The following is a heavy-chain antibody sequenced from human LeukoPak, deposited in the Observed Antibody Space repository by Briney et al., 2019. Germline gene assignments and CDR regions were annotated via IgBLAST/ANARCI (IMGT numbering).Heavy chain of an antibody. Sequence: PGGSLRLSCAASGFTFSIYWMYWVRQASGKGLEWVGRIRSKAHSYATAYAASVKGRFTISRDDSKNTAYLQMNSLKSDDTAVYYCTRPPRNDYNDAFDIWGQGTMVTVSS. V-gene: IGHV3-73*01. CDR2: IRSKAHSYAT. J-gene: IGHJ3*02. D-gene: IGHD5-24*01. CDR1: GFTFSIYW. CDR3: TRPPRNDYNDAFDI.